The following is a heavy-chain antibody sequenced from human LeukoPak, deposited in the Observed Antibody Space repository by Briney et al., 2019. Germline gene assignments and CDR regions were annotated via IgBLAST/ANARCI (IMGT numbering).Heavy chain of an antibody. CDR3: ASFRSTIWSFDY. J-gene: IGHJ4*02. CDR2: IYYSGGT. D-gene: IGHD5-24*01. Sequence: SETLSLTCTVSGGSISSSSYYWGWIRQPPGKGLEWIGSIYYSGGTYYNPSLKSRVTISVDTSKNQFSLKLSSVTAADTAVYYCASFRSTIWSFDYWGQGTLVTVSS. V-gene: IGHV4-39*01. CDR1: GGSISSSSYY.